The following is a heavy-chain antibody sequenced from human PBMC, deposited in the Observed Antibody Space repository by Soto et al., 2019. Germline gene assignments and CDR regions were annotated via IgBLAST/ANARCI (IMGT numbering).Heavy chain of an antibody. J-gene: IGHJ4*02. D-gene: IGHD1-26*01. CDR3: AKDERSGSQPFCY. CDR2: SSGSGGST. Sequence: EVQLLESGGGLVQPGGSLRLSCAASGFTFSSYAMSWVRQAPGKGLEWVSASSGSGGSTYYADSVKGRFTISRDNSKNTLYLQMNSLRAEDTAVYYCAKDERSGSQPFCYWGQGTLVTVSS. V-gene: IGHV3-23*01. CDR1: GFTFSSYA.